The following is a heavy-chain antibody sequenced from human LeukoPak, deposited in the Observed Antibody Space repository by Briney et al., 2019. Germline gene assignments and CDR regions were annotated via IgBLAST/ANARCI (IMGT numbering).Heavy chain of an antibody. Sequence: GGSLRLSCAASGFTFSSYSMNWVRQAPGKGLEWVSSISSSSSYIYYADSVKGRFTISRDNAKNSLYLQMNSLRVEDTAVYYCAKDRKYYHDISGYYPNWGQGTLVTASS. V-gene: IGHV3-21*01. CDR3: AKDRKYYHDISGYYPN. J-gene: IGHJ4*02. D-gene: IGHD3-22*01. CDR2: ISSSSSYI. CDR1: GFTFSSYS.